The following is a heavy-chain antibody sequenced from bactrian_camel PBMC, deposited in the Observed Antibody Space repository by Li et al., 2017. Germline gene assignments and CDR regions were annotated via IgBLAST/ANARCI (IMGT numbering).Heavy chain of an antibody. Sequence: HVQLVESGGGSVQAGGSLRLSCAASGSPEPRCTYGRACEGWWRQAPGKDREAIAFIDFKGVTHYSNSVKGRFTVSQDNDKNTIHLQMNSLNPDDTAMYYCAGVEIDRLCRWTEFTYWGQGTQVTVS. J-gene: IGHJ4*01. CDR3: AGVEIDRLCRWTEFTY. D-gene: IGHD4*01. CDR2: IDFKGVT. CDR1: GSPEPRCTYGRAC. V-gene: IGHV3S55*01.